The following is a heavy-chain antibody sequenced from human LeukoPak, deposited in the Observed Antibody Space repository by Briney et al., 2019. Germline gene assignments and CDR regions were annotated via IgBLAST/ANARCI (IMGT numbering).Heavy chain of an antibody. CDR1: GYTFTSYG. CDR3: ARDWGYYDSSGYLGPFDAFDI. CDR2: ISAYNGNT. Sequence: GASVKVSCKASGYTFTSYGISWVRQAPGQGLEWMGWISAYNGNTNYAQKLRGRVTMTTDTSTSTAYMELRSLRSDDTAVYYCARDWGYYDSSGYLGPFDAFDIWGQGTMVTVSS. J-gene: IGHJ3*02. D-gene: IGHD3-22*01. V-gene: IGHV1-18*01.